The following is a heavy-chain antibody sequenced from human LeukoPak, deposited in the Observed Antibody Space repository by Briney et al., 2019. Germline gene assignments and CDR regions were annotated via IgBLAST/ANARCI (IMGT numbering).Heavy chain of an antibody. D-gene: IGHD1-26*01. Sequence: GGSLRLSCAASGFTFSNYSMNWVRQAPGKGLEWVSSISSSSSYIFYADSVKGRFTISRDNAKNSLYLQMNSLRAEDTAVYYCARFSLVVGAMGYYFDYWGQGTLVTVSS. CDR2: ISSSSSYI. J-gene: IGHJ4*02. CDR3: ARFSLVVGAMGYYFDY. CDR1: GFTFSNYS. V-gene: IGHV3-21*06.